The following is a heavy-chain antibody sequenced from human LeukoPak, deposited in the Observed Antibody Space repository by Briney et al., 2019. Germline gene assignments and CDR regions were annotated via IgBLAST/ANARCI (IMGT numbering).Heavy chain of an antibody. D-gene: IGHD6-13*01. CDR2: IYYSGST. CDR3: ARVGGYSSSWLIY. CDR1: GGSISSGGYY. J-gene: IGHJ4*02. Sequence: SETLSLTCTVSGGSISSGGYYWSWIRQPPGKGLEWIGYIYYSGSTNYNPSLKSRVTISVDTSKNQFSLKLSSVTAADTAVYYCARVGGYSSSWLIYWGQGTLVTVSS. V-gene: IGHV4-61*08.